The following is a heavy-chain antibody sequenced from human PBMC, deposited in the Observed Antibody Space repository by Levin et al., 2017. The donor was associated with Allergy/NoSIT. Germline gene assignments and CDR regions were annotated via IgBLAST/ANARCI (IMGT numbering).Heavy chain of an antibody. J-gene: IGHJ4*02. D-gene: IGHD6-13*01. CDR2: ISGGGSYS. CDR3: ANSPQQQLVPGY. CDR1: GFTFSSYA. Sequence: AGESLKISCAASGFTFSSYAMSWVRQAPGKGLEWVSSISGGGSYSYYSDSVRGRFTISRDNSKNTLFLQMNSLRAEDTAVYYCANSPQQQLVPGYWGQGTLVTVSS. V-gene: IGHV3-23*01.